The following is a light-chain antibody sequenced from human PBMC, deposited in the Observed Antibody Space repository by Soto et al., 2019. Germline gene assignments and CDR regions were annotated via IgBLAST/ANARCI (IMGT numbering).Light chain of an antibody. V-gene: IGLV2-14*01. J-gene: IGLJ2*01. CDR2: DVS. CDR1: SSDVGGFNY. Sequence: QSALTQPASVSGSPGQSITISCTGTSSDVGGFNYVSLYQQHPGKAPKLMIYDVSNRPSGVSNRFSGSKSGNTASLTISGLQAEDEADYHCSSYTSSSTVVVFGGGTKVTVL. CDR3: SSYTSSSTVVV.